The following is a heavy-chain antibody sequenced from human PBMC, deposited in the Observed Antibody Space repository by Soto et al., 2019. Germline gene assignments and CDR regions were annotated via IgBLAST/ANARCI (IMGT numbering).Heavy chain of an antibody. D-gene: IGHD6-13*01. CDR1: GFTFSSYS. V-gene: IGHV3-21*01. CDR3: AREAGWYYGMDV. Sequence: GGSLRLSCAASGFTFSSYSMNWVRQAPGKGLEWVSSISSSSSYIYYADSVKGRFTISRDNAKNSLYLQMNSLRAEDTAVYYCAREAGWYYGMDVWGQGTTVTVSS. CDR2: ISSSSSYI. J-gene: IGHJ6*02.